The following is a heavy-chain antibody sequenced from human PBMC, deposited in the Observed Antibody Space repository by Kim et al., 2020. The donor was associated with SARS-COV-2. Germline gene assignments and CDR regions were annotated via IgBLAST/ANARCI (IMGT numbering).Heavy chain of an antibody. CDR2: ISGDGGST. J-gene: IGHJ6*02. D-gene: IGHD6-13*01. V-gene: IGHV3-43*02. Sequence: GGSLRLFCAASGFTFDDYAMHWVRQAPGKGLEWVSLISGDGGSTYYADSVKGRFTISRDNSKNSLYLQMNSLRTEDTALYYCAKDHGSSWYSRTYYYYGMDVWGQGTTVTVSS. CDR3: AKDHGSSWYSRTYYYYGMDV. CDR1: GFTFDDYA.